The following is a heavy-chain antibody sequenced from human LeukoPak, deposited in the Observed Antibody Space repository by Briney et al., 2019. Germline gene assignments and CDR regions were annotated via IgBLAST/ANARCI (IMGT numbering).Heavy chain of an antibody. CDR2: ISVSGGST. J-gene: IGHJ4*01. CDR3: AKVFFMDY. CDR1: GFIFSSYG. Sequence: GGSLRLSCAASGFIFSSYGMSWVRQAPGKGLEWVAAISVSGGSTNYADSVKGRFTISRDNSKNTLYLQMNSLRAEDTAVYYCAKVFFMDYWGQGTLVTVSS. D-gene: IGHD2-8*01. V-gene: IGHV3-23*01.